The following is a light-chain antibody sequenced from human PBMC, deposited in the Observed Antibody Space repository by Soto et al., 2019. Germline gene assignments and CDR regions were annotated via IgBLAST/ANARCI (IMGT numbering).Light chain of an antibody. CDR3: QQYGSSPRVT. CDR1: QSVSSSY. V-gene: IGKV3-20*01. CDR2: GAS. Sequence: EIVLTQSPGTLCFSPGEIATLSCRASQSVSSSYLAWYQQKPGQAPRLLIYGASSRATGIPDRFSGSGSGTDFTLTISRLEPEDVAVYYCQQYGSSPRVTFGGGTKVEIK. J-gene: IGKJ4*01.